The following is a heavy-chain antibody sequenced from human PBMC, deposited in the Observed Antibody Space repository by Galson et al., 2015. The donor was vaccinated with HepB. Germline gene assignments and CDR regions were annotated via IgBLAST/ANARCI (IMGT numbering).Heavy chain of an antibody. Sequence: SVKVSCKASGYTFTRYGITWVRQAPGQGLEWMGWISTYNDNANYAQKVQGRVIMTTDISTSTAYMELRSLRSDDTAVYYCTRAPGPDFWSGYYLGYYYGMDVWSQGTTVTVSS. J-gene: IGHJ6*02. D-gene: IGHD3-3*01. CDR1: GYTFTRYG. CDR3: TRAPGPDFWSGYYLGYYYGMDV. CDR2: ISTYNDNA. V-gene: IGHV1-18*01.